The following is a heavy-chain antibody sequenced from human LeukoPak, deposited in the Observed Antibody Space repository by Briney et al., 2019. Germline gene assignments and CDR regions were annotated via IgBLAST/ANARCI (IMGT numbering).Heavy chain of an antibody. J-gene: IGHJ4*02. V-gene: IGHV3-74*01. D-gene: IGHD3-16*01. CDR2: INNDGSST. Sequence: GGSLRLSCAASGYTFGSYWMYWVRHAPGKGLVWVSRINNDGSSTIYADSVKGRFTISRDNAKNTLYLQMNSLRDDDTAVYYCVRDNGGEHLWGQGTPVTVSS. CDR1: GYTFGSYW. CDR3: VRDNGGEHL.